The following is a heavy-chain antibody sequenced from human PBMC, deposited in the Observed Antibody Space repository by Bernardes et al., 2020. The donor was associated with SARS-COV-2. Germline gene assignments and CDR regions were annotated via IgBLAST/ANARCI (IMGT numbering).Heavy chain of an antibody. CDR1: SGSISNSNYY. CDR3: VGSSCGRDCYIGGLRSWDYGMDV. J-gene: IGHJ6*02. D-gene: IGHD2-21*02. V-gene: IGHV4-39*01. CDR2: MYSSGNT. Sequence: SKTLSLTCTVSSGSISNSNYYWGWIRQPPGKGLEWIGSMYSSGNTYKNPSLQSRVTKSVDTSKNQFSLRLTSVTAADTAVYYCVGSSCGRDCYIGGLRSWDYGMDVWGQGTTVTVSS.